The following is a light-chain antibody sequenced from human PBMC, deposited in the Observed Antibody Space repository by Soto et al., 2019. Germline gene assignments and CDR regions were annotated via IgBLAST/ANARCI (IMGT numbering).Light chain of an antibody. CDR3: QQYNSYPYT. CDR1: QSISSW. CDR2: KAS. Sequence: DIQMTQSPSTLSASVGDRVTITCRASQSISSWLAWYQQKPGKAPKLLIYKASSLESGVPSRFSGSGSGTEFSLTISSLQPDDFATYYCQQYNSYPYTFGQGTKLEIK. V-gene: IGKV1-5*03. J-gene: IGKJ2*01.